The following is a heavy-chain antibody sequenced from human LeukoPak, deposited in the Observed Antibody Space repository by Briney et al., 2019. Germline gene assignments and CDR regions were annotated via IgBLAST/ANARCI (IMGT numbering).Heavy chain of an antibody. CDR2: ISSSSSYI. CDR3: ARGGTARPDF. D-gene: IGHD6-6*01. Sequence: GGSLRLSCAASGFTFSSYSMNWVRQAPGKGLEWVSSISSSSSYIYYADSVKGRFTISRDNAKNSLYLQMNSLRVEDTAVYYCARGGTARPDFWGQGTLVTVSS. V-gene: IGHV3-21*01. CDR1: GFTFSSYS. J-gene: IGHJ4*02.